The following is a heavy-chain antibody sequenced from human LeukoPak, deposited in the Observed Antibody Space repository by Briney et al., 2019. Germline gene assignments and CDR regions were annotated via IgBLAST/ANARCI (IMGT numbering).Heavy chain of an antibody. D-gene: IGHD5-18*01. CDR1: GFTFSDYY. J-gene: IGHJ6*03. CDR3: ASERGYSCGWTTDYSSYMDI. V-gene: IGHV3-11*01. Sequence: PGGSLRLSCAASGFTFSDYYMSWVRQAPGKGLEWVSYISSSGSTTYYADSVKGRFTISRDNAKNSLYLQMNSLRAEDTAVYYCASERGYSCGWTTDYSSYMDIWGKGTTVTVSS. CDR2: ISSSGSTT.